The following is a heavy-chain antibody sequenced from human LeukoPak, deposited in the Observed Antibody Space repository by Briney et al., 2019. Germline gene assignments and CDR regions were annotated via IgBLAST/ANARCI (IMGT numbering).Heavy chain of an antibody. V-gene: IGHV4-30-4*01. D-gene: IGHD6-13*01. CDR2: IYYSGST. Sequence: PSQTLSLTCTVSGGSISSGDYYWSWIRQPPGKGLEWIGYIYYSGSTYYNPSLKSRVTISVDTSKNQFSLKLSSVTAADTAVYYCAREGPQQLEPRSNWFDPWGQGTLVTVSS. CDR3: AREGPQQLEPRSNWFDP. CDR1: GGSISSGDYY. J-gene: IGHJ5*02.